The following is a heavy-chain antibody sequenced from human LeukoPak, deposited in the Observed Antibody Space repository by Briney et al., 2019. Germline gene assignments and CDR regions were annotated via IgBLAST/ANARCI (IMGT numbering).Heavy chain of an antibody. CDR1: GDIVSSNSAT. Sequence: SQTLSLTCAISGDIVSSNSATWNWIRQSPSRGLEWLGRTYYRSTWYNDYAVSVRGRITVNPDTSKNQFSLHLNSVTPEDTAVYYCARRLTQYDCFDPWGQGILVTVSS. D-gene: IGHD2-2*01. CDR3: ARRLTQYDCFDP. V-gene: IGHV6-1*01. CDR2: TYYRSTWYN. J-gene: IGHJ5*02.